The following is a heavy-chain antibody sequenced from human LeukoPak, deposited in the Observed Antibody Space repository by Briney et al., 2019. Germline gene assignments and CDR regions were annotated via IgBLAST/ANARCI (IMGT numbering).Heavy chain of an antibody. V-gene: IGHV3-23*01. CDR1: GFTFSSYA. D-gene: IGHD6-19*01. CDR2: ISGSGDIT. Sequence: QSGGSLRLSCAASGFTFSSYAITWVRQAPGKGLEWVSAISGSGDITFYADSVKGRFTISRDNSKNTLFLQMNSLRAEDTALYHCAKVAPGGWYGGAFDIWGLGTMVTVSS. J-gene: IGHJ3*02. CDR3: AKVAPGGWYGGAFDI.